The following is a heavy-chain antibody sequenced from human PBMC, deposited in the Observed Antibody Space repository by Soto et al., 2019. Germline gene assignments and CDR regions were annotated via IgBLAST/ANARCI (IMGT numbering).Heavy chain of an antibody. CDR2: IGGNGADT. D-gene: IGHD6-19*01. CDR3: ANPSGLTVTCPDY. Sequence: WESLSLTCAAYGLFFSNYAMSWVRQAPGRGLEWVSAIGGNGADTYYADSVKGPFTISRDNSKKNLYLQMNSLRADDTAVYFFANPSGLTVTCPDYWGQGTLVTVSS. CDR1: GLFFSNYA. J-gene: IGHJ4*02. V-gene: IGHV3-23*01.